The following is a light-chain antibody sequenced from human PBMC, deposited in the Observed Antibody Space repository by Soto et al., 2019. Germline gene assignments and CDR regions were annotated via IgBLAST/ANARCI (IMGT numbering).Light chain of an antibody. Sequence: EIVLTQSPATLSLSPGERATLSCRASQSVSSYLAWYQQKPGQAPRLLIYDASNRATGIPARFSGSGSGTDFTPTISSLEPEDFAVYYCQQYGGSPRTFGQGTKVDIK. J-gene: IGKJ1*01. CDR3: QQYGGSPRT. CDR1: QSVSSY. V-gene: IGKV3-11*01. CDR2: DAS.